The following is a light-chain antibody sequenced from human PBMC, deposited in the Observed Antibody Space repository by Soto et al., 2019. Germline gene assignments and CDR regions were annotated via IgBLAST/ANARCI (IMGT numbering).Light chain of an antibody. Sequence: QYVLTQPPSVSGAPGQRVTIPCTGSRSNIGSFYDVHWYQQLPGTVPKLLIYGDNNRPSGVPDRFSGSKSGTSASLAITGLQPEDEAYYYCQSYDNSLSHVVFGGGTKLTVL. CDR2: GDN. J-gene: IGLJ2*01. CDR1: RSNIGSFYD. V-gene: IGLV1-40*01. CDR3: QSYDNSLSHVV.